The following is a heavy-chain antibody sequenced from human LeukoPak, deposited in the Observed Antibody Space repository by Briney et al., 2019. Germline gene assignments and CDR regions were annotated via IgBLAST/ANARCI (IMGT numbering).Heavy chain of an antibody. V-gene: IGHV3-30-3*01. J-gene: IGHJ4*02. CDR3: AKDRAFNGSVLYYFDY. D-gene: IGHD3-10*01. CDR1: GFTFSSYA. Sequence: GGSLRLSCAASGFTFSSYAMHWVRQAPGKGLEWVAVISYDGSNKYYADSVKGRFTISRDNSKNTLYLQMNSLRAEDTAVYYCAKDRAFNGSVLYYFDYWGQGTLVTVSS. CDR2: ISYDGSNK.